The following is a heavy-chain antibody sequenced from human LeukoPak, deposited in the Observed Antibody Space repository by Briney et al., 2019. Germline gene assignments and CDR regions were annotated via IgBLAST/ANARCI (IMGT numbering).Heavy chain of an antibody. D-gene: IGHD3-10*01. Sequence: SETLSLTCAVSGGSISSSNWWSWVRQPPGKGLEWIGQIYHSGSTNYNPSLKSRVTISVDKSKNQFSLKLSSVTAADTAVYYCARVRGSGKYYYYYMDVWGKGTTVTISS. CDR2: IYHSGST. V-gene: IGHV4-4*02. CDR3: ARVRGSGKYYYYYMDV. J-gene: IGHJ6*03. CDR1: GGSISSSNW.